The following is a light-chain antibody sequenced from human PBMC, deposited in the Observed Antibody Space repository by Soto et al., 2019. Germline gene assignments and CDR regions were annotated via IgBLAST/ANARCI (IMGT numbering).Light chain of an antibody. CDR3: SSYTSSSTLLV. J-gene: IGLJ1*01. V-gene: IGLV2-14*01. CDR1: SSDVGGYNY. CDR2: DVT. Sequence: QSALTQPASVSGSPGQSITISCTGTSSDVGGYNYVSWYRQHPGKAPKLMIYDVTNRPSGVSNRFSGSKSGNTASLTNSGLQAEDEADYYCSSYTSSSTLLVFGTGTKLTVL.